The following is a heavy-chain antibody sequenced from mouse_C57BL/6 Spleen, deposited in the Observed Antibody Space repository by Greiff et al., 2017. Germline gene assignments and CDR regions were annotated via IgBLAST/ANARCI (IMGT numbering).Heavy chain of an antibody. D-gene: IGHD2-3*01. CDR3: ARSYDGYYVLDY. J-gene: IGHJ2*01. CDR2: IYPGSGNT. Sequence: QVQLKQSGAELVRPGASVKLSCKASGYTFTDYYINWVKQRPGQGLEWIARIYPGSGNTYYNEKFKGKATLTAEKSSSTAYMQLSSLTSEDSAVYFCARSYDGYYVLDYWGQGTTLPVSS. V-gene: IGHV1-76*01. CDR1: GYTFTDYY.